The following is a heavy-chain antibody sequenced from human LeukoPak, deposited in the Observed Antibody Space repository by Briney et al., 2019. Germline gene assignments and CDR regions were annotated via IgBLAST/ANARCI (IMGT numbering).Heavy chain of an antibody. CDR3: AKERISRYYGSGDAFDI. V-gene: IGHV3-23*01. J-gene: IGHJ3*02. D-gene: IGHD3-10*01. Sequence: PPGGSLRLSCAASGFTFSSYAMSWVRQAPGKGLEWVSAISGSGGSTYYADSVKGRFTISRDNSKNTLYLQMNSLRAEDTAVYYCAKERISRYYGSGDAFDIWGQGTMVTVSS. CDR2: ISGSGGST. CDR1: GFTFSSYA.